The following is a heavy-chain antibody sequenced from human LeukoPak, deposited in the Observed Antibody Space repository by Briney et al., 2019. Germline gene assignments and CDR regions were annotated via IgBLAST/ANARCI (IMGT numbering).Heavy chain of an antibody. Sequence: GGSLRLSCAASGFTFSSHWMSWVRQAPGKGLEWVANIKPDGSAKYYVDSVKGRFTISRDNAKNSVFLQMNSLRAEDSAVYYCARITLTPPELKYFDYWGQGALVTVSS. CDR3: ARITLTPPELKYFDY. CDR2: IKPDGSAK. CDR1: GFTFSSHW. V-gene: IGHV3-7*01. J-gene: IGHJ4*02. D-gene: IGHD1-14*01.